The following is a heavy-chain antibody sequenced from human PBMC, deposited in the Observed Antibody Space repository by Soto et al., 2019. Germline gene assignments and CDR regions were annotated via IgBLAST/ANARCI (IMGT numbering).Heavy chain of an antibody. D-gene: IGHD3-22*01. V-gene: IGHV3-48*02. CDR1: GFTFSSYS. J-gene: IGHJ4*02. CDR3: ARDSSMKYYYDSSSPYG. Sequence: GGSLRLSCAASGFTFSSYSMNWVRQAPGKGLEWVSYISCSSSTIYYADSVKGRFTISRDNTKNSLYLQMNSLRDEDAAMYSCARDSSMKYYYDSSSPYGWGQGTLVTVSS. CDR2: ISCSSSTI.